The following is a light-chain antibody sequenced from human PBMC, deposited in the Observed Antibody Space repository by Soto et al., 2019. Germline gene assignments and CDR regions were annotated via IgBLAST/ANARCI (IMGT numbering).Light chain of an antibody. V-gene: IGKV3-15*01. CDR2: GAS. Sequence: EIVMTQSPATLSVSPGERATLSCRASQSGSSDLAWYHQKPGQAPRLLIYGASTRATGIPARFSSSGSGTEFTLTINSLQSEDFAVYYCQQYNNRPRTFGQGTKVEIK. CDR3: QQYNNRPRT. CDR1: QSGSSD. J-gene: IGKJ1*01.